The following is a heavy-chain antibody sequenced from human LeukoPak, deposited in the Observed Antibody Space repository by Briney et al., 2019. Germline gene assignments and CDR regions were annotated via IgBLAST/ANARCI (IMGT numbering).Heavy chain of an antibody. D-gene: IGHD3-10*01. CDR2: IIPIFGTA. Sequence: GASVKVSCKASGGTFSSYAISWVRQAPGQGLEWMGGIIPIFGTANYAQKFQGRVTITADESTSTAYMGLSSLRSEDTAVYYCARDPGDYGSGSWGGDNWFDPWGQGTLVTVSS. J-gene: IGHJ5*02. CDR1: GGTFSSYA. CDR3: ARDPGDYGSGSWGGDNWFDP. V-gene: IGHV1-69*13.